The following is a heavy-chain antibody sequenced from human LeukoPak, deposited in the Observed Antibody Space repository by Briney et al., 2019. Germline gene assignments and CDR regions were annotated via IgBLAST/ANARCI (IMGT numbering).Heavy chain of an antibody. CDR2: INWNGGST. V-gene: IGHV3-20*04. Sequence: PGGSLRLSCAASGFTFDDYGMSWVREAPGKGLEWVSGINWNGGSTGYADYVKGRFTISRDNAKNSLYLQMNSLRAEDTALYYCARDEVGELLIDYWGQGTLVTVSS. CDR3: ARDEVGELLIDY. D-gene: IGHD3-10*01. J-gene: IGHJ4*02. CDR1: GFTFDDYG.